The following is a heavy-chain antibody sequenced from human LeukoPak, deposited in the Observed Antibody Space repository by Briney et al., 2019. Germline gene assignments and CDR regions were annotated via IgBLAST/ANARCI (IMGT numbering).Heavy chain of an antibody. D-gene: IGHD6-13*01. CDR1: GGSFSGYY. V-gene: IGHV4-34*01. CDR2: INHSGST. CDR3: ARDPGYSSSWFYFQH. Sequence: SETLSLTCAVYGGSFSGYYWSWIRQPPGKGLEWIGEINHSGSTNYNPSLKSRVTISVDTSKNQFSLKLSSVTAADTAVYYCARDPGYSSSWFYFQHWGQGTLVTVSS. J-gene: IGHJ1*01.